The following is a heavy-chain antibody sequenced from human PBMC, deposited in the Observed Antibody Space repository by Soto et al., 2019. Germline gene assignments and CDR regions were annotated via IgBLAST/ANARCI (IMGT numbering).Heavy chain of an antibody. CDR1: GYTFTRSL. V-gene: IGHV1-3*04. D-gene: IGHD3-10*01. CDR2: INIGTGYT. CDR3: ARSQNYGSGAYSDY. Sequence: QVPLGQSGAEVKKPGASVKVSCKASGYTFTRSLMHWVRQAPGQSLEWMGWINIGTGYTEISQRFQGRVSFAGDTSASTAYMELSSLRSEDTAVYYCARSQNYGSGAYSDYWGQGTLVTISS. J-gene: IGHJ4*02.